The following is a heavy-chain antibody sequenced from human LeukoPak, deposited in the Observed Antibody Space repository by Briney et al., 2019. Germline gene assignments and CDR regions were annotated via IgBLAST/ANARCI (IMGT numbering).Heavy chain of an antibody. CDR1: GFTFSSYA. CDR3: ARGRDILTGYYWGYFDY. CDR2: ISYDGSNK. Sequence: GRSLRLSCAASGFTFSSYAMHWVRQAPGKGLEWVAVISYDGSNKYYADSVKGRFTISRDNSKNTLYLQMNSLRAEDTAVYYCARGRDILTGYYWGYFDYWGQGTLVTVSS. V-gene: IGHV3-30-3*01. D-gene: IGHD3-9*01. J-gene: IGHJ4*02.